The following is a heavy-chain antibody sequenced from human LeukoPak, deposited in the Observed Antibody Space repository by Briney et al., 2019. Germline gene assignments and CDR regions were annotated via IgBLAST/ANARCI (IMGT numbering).Heavy chain of an antibody. CDR1: GGSFSGYY. J-gene: IGHJ5*02. CDR3: ARGRSSWSSGTWFDP. V-gene: IGHV4-34*01. D-gene: IGHD6-13*01. CDR2: INHSGSA. Sequence: SETLSLTCAVYGGSFSGYYWSWIRQPPGKGLEWIGEINHSGSANYNPSLKSRVTISVDTSKNQFSLKLSSVTAADTAVYYCARGRSSWSSGTWFDPWGQGTLVTVSS.